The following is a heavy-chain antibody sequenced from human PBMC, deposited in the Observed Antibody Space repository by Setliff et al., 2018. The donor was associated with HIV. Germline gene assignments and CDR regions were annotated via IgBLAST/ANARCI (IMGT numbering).Heavy chain of an antibody. CDR3: ARAPSSYGIWTGYYYYYMDV. CDR2: MNPSRGNT. V-gene: IGHV1-8*01. J-gene: IGHJ6*03. Sequence: ASVKVSCKASGHTSTTYDINWVRQATGQGLEGMGWMNPSRGNTGYAQQLKGRFTMTRNTSMSTAYMELISLTYENTAVYYCARAPSSYGIWTGYYYYYMDVWGKGTTVTVSS. D-gene: IGHD3-9*01. CDR1: GHTSTTYD.